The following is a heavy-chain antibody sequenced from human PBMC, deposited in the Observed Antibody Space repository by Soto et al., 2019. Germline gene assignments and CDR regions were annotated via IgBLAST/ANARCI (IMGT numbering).Heavy chain of an antibody. V-gene: IGHV5-10-1*01. Sequence: AESLKISCKGSGTDFNKHWITWVRQLPGKGLVWMGRIHPSDSLTNDSPSFQGHVTISADQSTSTASMKWNSLRTSDAAIYYCARLGTISRLEYWEQGTLVTVFS. CDR2: IHPSDSLT. D-gene: IGHD7-27*01. CDR3: ARLGTISRLEY. J-gene: IGHJ4*02. CDR1: GTDFNKHW.